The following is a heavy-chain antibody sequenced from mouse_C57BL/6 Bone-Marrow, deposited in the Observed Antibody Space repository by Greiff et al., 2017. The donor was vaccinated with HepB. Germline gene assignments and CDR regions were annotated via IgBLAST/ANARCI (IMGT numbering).Heavy chain of an antibody. CDR2: ISSGGDYI. D-gene: IGHD4-1*01. V-gene: IGHV5-9-1*02. CDR1: GFTFSSYA. Sequence: EVQLQESGEGLVKPGGSLKLSCAASGFTFSSYAMSWVRQTPEKRLEWVAYISSGGDYIYYADTVKGRFTISRDNARNTLYLQMSSLKSEDTAMYYCTRDPWGYYFDYWGQGTTLTVSS. CDR3: TRDPWGYYFDY. J-gene: IGHJ2*01.